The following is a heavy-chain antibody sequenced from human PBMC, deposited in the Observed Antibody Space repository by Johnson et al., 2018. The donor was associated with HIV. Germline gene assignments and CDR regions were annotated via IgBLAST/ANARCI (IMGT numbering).Heavy chain of an antibody. V-gene: IGHV3-30*18. CDR3: AKTISGFYLYDAFDI. J-gene: IGHJ3*02. CDR2: ISFAGVKK. Sequence: QVQVVESGGGVVQPGRPLRLSCAASGFTFSSYGMARVRQAPGKGLERVTVISFAGVKKYYADAVKGRFTISRDNSKNTLYLQMNSLRGEDMAVYYCAKTISGFYLYDAFDIWGQGTMVTVSS. CDR1: GFTFSSYG. D-gene: IGHD5-12*01.